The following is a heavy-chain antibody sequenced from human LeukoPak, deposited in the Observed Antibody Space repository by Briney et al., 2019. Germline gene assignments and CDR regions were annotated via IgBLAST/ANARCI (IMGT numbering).Heavy chain of an antibody. CDR3: ARDASALY. CDR1: GLIFSKYW. V-gene: IGHV3-7*01. D-gene: IGHD6-19*01. CDR2: IKPDGSEK. J-gene: IGHJ4*02. Sequence: PGGSLRLSCAASGLIFSKYWMTWVRQAPGKGLEWVASIKPDGSEKYYLDSVKGRFTISRDNARDSLYLQMNSLGDDDTSVYFCARDASALYWGRGTLVTVSS.